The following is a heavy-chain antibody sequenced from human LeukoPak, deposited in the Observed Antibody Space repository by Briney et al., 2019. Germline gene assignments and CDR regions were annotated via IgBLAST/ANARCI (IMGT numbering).Heavy chain of an antibody. Sequence: GESLKISCKGSGYTFTTYWIGWVRQMPGKGLEWMGIIYPGDSDTTYGPSLQGQVTISADKSINTAYLQWSSLRASDTAMYYCATSESQTRFDYWGQGTPVTVSS. V-gene: IGHV5-51*01. J-gene: IGHJ4*02. CDR2: IYPGDSDT. CDR3: ATSESQTRFDY. CDR1: GYTFTTYW. D-gene: IGHD1/OR15-1a*01.